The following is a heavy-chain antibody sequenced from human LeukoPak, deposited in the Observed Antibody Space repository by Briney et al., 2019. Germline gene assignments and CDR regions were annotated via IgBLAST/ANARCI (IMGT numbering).Heavy chain of an antibody. D-gene: IGHD2-2*01. CDR3: ARLVVPAARKAFDI. J-gene: IGHJ3*02. V-gene: IGHV4-4*02. CDR1: GGSISSSNW. Sequence: KTSETLSLTCAVSGGSISSSNWWSWVRQPPGKGLEWIGEIYHSGSTNYNPSLKSRVTISVDTSKNQFSLKLSSVTAADTAVYYCARLVVPAARKAFDIWGQGTMVTVSS. CDR2: IYHSGST.